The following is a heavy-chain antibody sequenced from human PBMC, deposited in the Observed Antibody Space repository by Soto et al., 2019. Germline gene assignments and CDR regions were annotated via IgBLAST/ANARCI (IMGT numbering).Heavy chain of an antibody. CDR1: GFSFNNYA. Sequence: XGSLRLTCAACGFSFNNYAMNGVRQAPGKGLEWLAVTSYDGSNKYYADSGKGRFSISRDNSKNTLYLQMNSLRAEDTAVYYCARAVRRDGYMEFYYYYGMDVWGQRTTVTVSS. V-gene: IGHV3-30-3*01. CDR2: TSYDGSNK. J-gene: IGHJ6*02. CDR3: ARAVRRDGYMEFYYYYGMDV. D-gene: IGHD5-12*01.